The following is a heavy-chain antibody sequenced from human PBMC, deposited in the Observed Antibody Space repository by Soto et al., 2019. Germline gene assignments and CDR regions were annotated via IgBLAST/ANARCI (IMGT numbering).Heavy chain of an antibody. Sequence: ASVKVSCKASGYTFTGYYMHWVRQAPGQGLEWMGWINPNSGGTNYAQKFQGWVTMTRDTSISTAYMELSRLRSDDTAVYYCAREGLGYSSSWSPRGAFDIWGQGTMFTVSS. D-gene: IGHD6-13*01. CDR2: INPNSGGT. CDR3: AREGLGYSSSWSPRGAFDI. CDR1: GYTFTGYY. J-gene: IGHJ3*02. V-gene: IGHV1-2*04.